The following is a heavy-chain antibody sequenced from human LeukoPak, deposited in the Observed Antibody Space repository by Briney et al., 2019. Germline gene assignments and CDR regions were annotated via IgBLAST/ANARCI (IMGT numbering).Heavy chain of an antibody. CDR3: ARGPGEDDAFDI. CDR1: GFTFSRFS. CDR2: ISSSISTK. J-gene: IGHJ3*02. V-gene: IGHV3-48*01. D-gene: IGHD4-17*01. Sequence: GGSLRLSCAASGFTFSRFSMSWVRQAPGKGLEWVSYISSSISTKYYAGSVKGRFTISRDNAKNSVYLQMNSLRAEDTAVYYCARGPGEDDAFDIWGQGTMVTVSS.